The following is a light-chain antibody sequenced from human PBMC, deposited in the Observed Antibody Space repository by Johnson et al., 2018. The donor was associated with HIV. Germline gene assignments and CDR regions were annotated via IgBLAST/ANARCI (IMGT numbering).Light chain of an antibody. Sequence: QPVLTQPPSVSAAPGQKVTISCSGSRSNIGRNYASWYQQLPGTAPKLLIYANNKRPSGIADRFSGSKSGTSATLGITGLQTGDEAGYYCGTWDSSLSASYVFGTGTTITVL. CDR3: GTWDSSLSASYV. CDR2: ANN. CDR1: RSNIGRNY. V-gene: IGLV1-51*02. J-gene: IGLJ1*01.